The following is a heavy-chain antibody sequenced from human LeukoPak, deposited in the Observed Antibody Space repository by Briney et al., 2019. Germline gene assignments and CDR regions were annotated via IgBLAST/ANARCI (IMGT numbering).Heavy chain of an antibody. CDR3: AREGEYYYGTGTPD. Sequence: SETLSLTCTVSGGSISSSSYYWGWIRQPPGKGLEWIGSIYYSGSTYYNPSLKSRVTISVDTSKNQFSLKLSSVTAADTAVYYCAREGEYYYGTGTPDWGQGTLVTVSS. J-gene: IGHJ4*02. CDR2: IYYSGST. V-gene: IGHV4-39*07. CDR1: GGSISSSSYY. D-gene: IGHD3-10*01.